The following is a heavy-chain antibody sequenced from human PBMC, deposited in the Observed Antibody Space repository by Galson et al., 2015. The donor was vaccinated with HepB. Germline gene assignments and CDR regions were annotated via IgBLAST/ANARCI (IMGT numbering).Heavy chain of an antibody. CDR2: INPNSGST. CDR3: ARKPQTRGSSPYFDY. V-gene: IGHV1-2*06. D-gene: IGHD1-26*01. CDR1: GYTFTGYH. J-gene: IGHJ4*02. Sequence: SVKVSCTASGYTFTGYHMHWVRQAPGQGLEWMGRINPNSGSTNYAQKFQGRVTMTRDTSISTAYMELSRLRSEDTAVYYCARKPQTRGSSPYFDYWGQGTLVTVSS.